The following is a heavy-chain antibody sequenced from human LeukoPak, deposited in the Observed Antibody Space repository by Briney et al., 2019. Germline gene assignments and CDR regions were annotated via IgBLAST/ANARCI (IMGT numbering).Heavy chain of an antibody. V-gene: IGHV1-2*02. CDR2: INPNSGGT. CDR1: GYTFTGYY. CDR3: ARERIPRKIQLFHFDY. J-gene: IGHJ4*02. D-gene: IGHD5-18*01. Sequence: ASVKVSCKASGYTFTGYYMHWVRQAPGQGLEWMGWINPNSGGTNYAQKFQGRVTMTRDTSISTAYMELSRLRSDDTAVYYCARERIPRKIQLFHFDYWGQGTLVTVSS.